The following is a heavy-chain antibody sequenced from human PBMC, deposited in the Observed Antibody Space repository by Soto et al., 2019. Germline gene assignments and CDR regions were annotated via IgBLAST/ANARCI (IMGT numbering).Heavy chain of an antibody. CDR1: GFLFNTYW. D-gene: IGHD3-9*01. V-gene: IGHV3-74*01. Sequence: EVQLVESGGGLVQPGGSLRLSCAASGFLFNTYWMFWVRQAPRKGLLWVSRIKSDGSSTNYADSVKGRFTISRDNAKNTLYLQMTSLRAEDTAVYYCAIGGGDYNNLDYWGQGILVTVSS. J-gene: IGHJ4*02. CDR3: AIGGGDYNNLDY. CDR2: IKSDGSST.